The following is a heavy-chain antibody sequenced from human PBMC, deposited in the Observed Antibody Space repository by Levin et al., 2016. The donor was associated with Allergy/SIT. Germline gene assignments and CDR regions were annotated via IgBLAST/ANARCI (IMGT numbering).Heavy chain of an antibody. D-gene: IGHD3-16*01. Sequence: WVRQAPGQGLEWMGIINPSGGSTSYAQKFQGRVTMTRDTSTSTVYMELSSLRSEDTAVYYCARESRRGSYLDYWGQGTLVTVSS. CDR3: ARESRRGSYLDY. V-gene: IGHV1-46*01. J-gene: IGHJ4*02. CDR2: INPSGGST.